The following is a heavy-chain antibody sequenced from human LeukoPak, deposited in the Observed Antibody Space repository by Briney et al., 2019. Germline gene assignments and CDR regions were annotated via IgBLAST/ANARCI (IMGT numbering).Heavy chain of an antibody. CDR2: ISAYNGNT. V-gene: IGHV1-18*01. CDR3: ARADSRVGTMVRGTFDY. D-gene: IGHD3-10*01. Sequence: AAVKVSCKASGYTFTSYGISWVRQAPGQGLEWMGWISAYNGNTNYAQKLQGRVTMTTDTSTSTAYMELRSLRSDDTAVYYCARADSRVGTMVRGTFDYWGHGTLVSVSS. J-gene: IGHJ4*01. CDR1: GYTFTSYG.